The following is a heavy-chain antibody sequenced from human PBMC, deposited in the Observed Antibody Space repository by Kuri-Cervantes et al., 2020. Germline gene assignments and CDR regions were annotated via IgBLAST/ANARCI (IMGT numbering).Heavy chain of an antibody. CDR2: IYTSGST. CDR1: GGSISSYY. J-gene: IGHJ4*02. CDR3: ARTYYYGSGTGY. D-gene: IGHD3-10*01. Sequence: SETLSLTCTVAGGSISSYYWSWIRQPAGKGLEWIGRIYTSGSTNYNPSLKSRVTMSVDTSKNPFSLKLSSVSAADTAVYYCARTYYYGSGTGYWGQGTPVTVSS. V-gene: IGHV4-4*07.